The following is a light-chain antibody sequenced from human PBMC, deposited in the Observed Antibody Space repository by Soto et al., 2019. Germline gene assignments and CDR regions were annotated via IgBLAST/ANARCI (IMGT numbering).Light chain of an antibody. CDR3: QQLNSYPRT. V-gene: IGKV1-9*01. J-gene: IGKJ4*02. Sequence: DLQLTQSPSFLAASVGDRVTITCRASQGISSYLAWYQQKPGNAPKLLSSAAATLQSGVPSRFSGSAYGTEYPLTISSLQPEDFATYYCQQLNSYPRTFGGGTKVEIK. CDR1: QGISSY. CDR2: AAA.